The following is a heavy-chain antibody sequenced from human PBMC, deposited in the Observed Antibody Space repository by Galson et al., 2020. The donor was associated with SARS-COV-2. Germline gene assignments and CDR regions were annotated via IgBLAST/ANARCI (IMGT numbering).Heavy chain of an antibody. Sequence: SETLSLTCTVSGGSISSSSYYWGWIRQPPGKGLEWIGSIYYSGTTYYNPSLKSRVTISVDTSKNQFSLKLSSVTAADTAVYYCARDEAALFDHWGQGIVVTVSS. J-gene: IGHJ5*02. D-gene: IGHD6-13*01. CDR3: ARDEAALFDH. V-gene: IGHV4-39*07. CDR1: GGSISSSSYY. CDR2: IYYSGTT.